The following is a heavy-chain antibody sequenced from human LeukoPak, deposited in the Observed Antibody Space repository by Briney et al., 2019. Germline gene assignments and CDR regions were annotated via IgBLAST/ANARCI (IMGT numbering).Heavy chain of an antibody. J-gene: IGHJ4*02. CDR2: IIPIFGTA. Sequence: SVKVSCKASGYTFTGYYMHWVRQAPGQGLEWMGGIIPIFGTANYAQKFQGRVTITADESTSTAYMELSSLRSEDTAVYYCARGSFNGYSFDYWGQGTLVTVSS. CDR3: ARGSFNGYSFDY. V-gene: IGHV1-69*13. D-gene: IGHD5-18*01. CDR1: GYTFTGYY.